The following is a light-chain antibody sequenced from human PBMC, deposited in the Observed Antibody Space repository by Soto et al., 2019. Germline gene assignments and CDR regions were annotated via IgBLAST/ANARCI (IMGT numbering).Light chain of an antibody. CDR2: EDN. Sequence: NFMLTQPHSVSESPGKTVIISCTRSSGSIASNYVQWYQQRPGSAPTPEIYEDNERPSGVPDRFSGSIDSSSNSASLTISGLKTDDEADYYCQSYHSGNVVFGGGTKLTVL. CDR3: QSYHSGNVV. CDR1: SGSIASNY. J-gene: IGLJ2*01. V-gene: IGLV6-57*04.